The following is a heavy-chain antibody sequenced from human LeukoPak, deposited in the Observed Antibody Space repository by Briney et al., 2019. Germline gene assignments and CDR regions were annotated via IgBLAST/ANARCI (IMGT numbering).Heavy chain of an antibody. J-gene: IGHJ5*02. D-gene: IGHD4-17*01. CDR1: GFSLSDSA. CDR2: IRSKANSYAT. Sequence: GGSLRLSCAASGFSLSDSAMHWVRQASGKGLEGGSRIRSKANSYATAYAGSGKVKLTIYRDDSKNPAHLKIHSLETEDTAGYYCSRRRFDYGHDNWFDPWGEGTLVTVSS. V-gene: IGHV3-73*01. CDR3: SRRRFDYGHDNWFDP.